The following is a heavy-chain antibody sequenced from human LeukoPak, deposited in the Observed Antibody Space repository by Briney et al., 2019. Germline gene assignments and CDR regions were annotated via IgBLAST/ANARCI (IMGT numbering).Heavy chain of an antibody. Sequence: SVKVSCKASGGTFSSYAISWVRQAPGQGLEWMGGIIPIFGTANYAQKFQGRVTITADESTSTAYMELSSLRSEDTAVYYCARGGIAVAGLYYYMDVWGKGPRSPSP. D-gene: IGHD6-19*01. J-gene: IGHJ6*03. CDR2: IIPIFGTA. V-gene: IGHV1-69*13. CDR3: ARGGIAVAGLYYYMDV. CDR1: GGTFSSYA.